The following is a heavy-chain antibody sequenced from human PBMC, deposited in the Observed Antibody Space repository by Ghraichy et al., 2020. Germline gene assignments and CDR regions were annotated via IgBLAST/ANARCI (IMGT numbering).Heavy chain of an antibody. V-gene: IGHV4-39*01. J-gene: IGHJ4*02. D-gene: IGHD3-22*01. CDR1: GGYISGSVDY. Sequence: TLSLTRIVSGGYISGSVDYWAWIRQSPGTGLEWIGSISYSGITYYNTPFKSRFTISVDTAKNQFSLKVNSVTDTDTAVYYCARQRGMHYSESSGNFDYWGLGTQVTVSS. CDR3: ARQRGMHYSESSGNFDY. CDR2: ISYSGIT.